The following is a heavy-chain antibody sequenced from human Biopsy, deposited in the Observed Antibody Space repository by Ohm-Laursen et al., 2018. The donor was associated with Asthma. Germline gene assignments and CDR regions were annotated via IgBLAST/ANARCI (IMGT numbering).Heavy chain of an antibody. Sequence: ESLKISCKASGYIFTIYWIGWGRQMPGKGLEWMGIIFPGDSDTIYSPSFQGQLTISADKSISPAYLQWSSLKASDTAIYYRARLAYGSGSFFDYWSQGTLVTVAS. CDR1: GYIFTIYW. V-gene: IGHV5-51*01. CDR2: IFPGDSDT. D-gene: IGHD3-10*01. CDR3: ARLAYGSGSFFDY. J-gene: IGHJ4*02.